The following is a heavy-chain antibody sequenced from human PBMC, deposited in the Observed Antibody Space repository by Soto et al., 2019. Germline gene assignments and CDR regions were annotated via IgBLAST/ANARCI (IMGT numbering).Heavy chain of an antibody. Sequence: SETLSLTCSVSGVSVTSGSYYWSWIRQPPGKGLEWIGYFFYSGSPTYNPSLESRVTISGDTSKNQISLKLRSVTAADTAVYYCARDGAPVDTAMAYWGQGSLVTVSS. V-gene: IGHV4-61*01. CDR3: ARDGAPVDTAMAY. CDR2: FFYSGSP. CDR1: GVSVTSGSYY. D-gene: IGHD5-18*01. J-gene: IGHJ4*02.